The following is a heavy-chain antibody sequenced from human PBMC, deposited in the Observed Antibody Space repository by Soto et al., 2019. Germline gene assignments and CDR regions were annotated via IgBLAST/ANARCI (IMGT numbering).Heavy chain of an antibody. D-gene: IGHD7-27*01. Sequence: EVKVVESGGGLVQPGGSLRLSCAASGFTFSDNWMPWVRQPPGKGPVWVSRISGDASSTSYADSVKGRFTISRDSAKNTAYLQMDSLRVEDTAVYYCTRGGTRTTYWGLFDSWGQGTLVTVSS. J-gene: IGHJ4*02. CDR3: TRGGTRTTYWGLFDS. CDR2: ISGDASST. V-gene: IGHV3-74*01. CDR1: GFTFSDNW.